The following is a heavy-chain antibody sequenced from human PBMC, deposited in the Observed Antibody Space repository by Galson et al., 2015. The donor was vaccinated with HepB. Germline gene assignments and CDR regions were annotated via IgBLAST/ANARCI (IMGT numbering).Heavy chain of an antibody. CDR1: GFTFSDFY. J-gene: IGHJ3*02. D-gene: IGHD3-3*01. V-gene: IGHV3-11*01. CDR3: ARTYYDFWSGVDAFDI. Sequence: SLRLSCAASGFTFSDFYMSWIRQAPGKELEWVSLISSSGYTIYYADSVKGRFTISRDNAKNSLYPQMNSLRAEDTAVYYCARTYYDFWSGVDAFDIWGQGTVLTVSS. CDR2: ISSSGYTI.